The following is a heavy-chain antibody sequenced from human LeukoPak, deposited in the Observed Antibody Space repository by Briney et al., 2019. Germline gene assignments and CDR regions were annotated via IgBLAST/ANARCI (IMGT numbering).Heavy chain of an antibody. Sequence: SGGSLRLSCAASGFTFSTYSMNWVRQAPGKGLEWVSSISSSSSYIYYADSVKGRFTISRDNAKNSLYLQMNSLRAEDTAVYYCARGTTVVTPKDYWGQGTLVTVSS. CDR3: ARGTTVVTPKDY. CDR1: GFTFSTYS. J-gene: IGHJ4*02. CDR2: ISSSSSYI. V-gene: IGHV3-21*04. D-gene: IGHD4-23*01.